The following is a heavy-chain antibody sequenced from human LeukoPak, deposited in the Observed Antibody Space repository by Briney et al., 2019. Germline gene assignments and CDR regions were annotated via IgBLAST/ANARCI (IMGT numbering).Heavy chain of an antibody. CDR2: IYYSGST. J-gene: IGHJ4*02. Sequence: SQTLSLTCTVSGGSISSGDYYWSWIRQPPGKGLEWIGYIYYSGSTYYNPSLKSRVTISVDTSKNQFSLKLSSVTAADTAAYYCARVYYGSGSHDYWGQGTLVTVSS. D-gene: IGHD3-10*01. CDR3: ARVYYGSGSHDY. CDR1: GGSISSGDYY. V-gene: IGHV4-30-4*08.